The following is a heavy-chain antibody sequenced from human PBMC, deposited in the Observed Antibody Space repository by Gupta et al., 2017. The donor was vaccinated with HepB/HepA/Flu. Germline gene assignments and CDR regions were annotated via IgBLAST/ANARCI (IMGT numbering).Heavy chain of an antibody. V-gene: IGHV4-39*02. CDR3: VREQGIVDV. J-gene: IGHJ4*02. CDR1: GDSMITDSYC. Sequence: QLQESGQGLVKPSATLSLNCTVSGDSMITDSYCWGWIRQSPAKGLEWIGHIFHNGRTAYNPSLRRRVTISIDTSSNRFSLRVTSLTDSDTAVYFCVREQGIVDVWGLGTLVTVS. CDR2: IFHNGRT.